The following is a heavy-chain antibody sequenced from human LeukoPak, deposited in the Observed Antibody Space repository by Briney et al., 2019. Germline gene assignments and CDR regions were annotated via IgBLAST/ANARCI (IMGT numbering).Heavy chain of an antibody. CDR2: IIPIFGTA. V-gene: IGHV1-69*13. D-gene: IGHD1-20*01. Sequence: ASVKVSCKASGGTFSSYAISWVRQAPGQGLEWMGGIIPIFGTANYAQKFQGRVTITADESTSTAYMELSSLRSEDTAVYYCARVPRHANNWNDHYYYYYMDVWGKGTTVTISS. J-gene: IGHJ6*03. CDR3: ARVPRHANNWNDHYYYYYMDV. CDR1: GGTFSSYA.